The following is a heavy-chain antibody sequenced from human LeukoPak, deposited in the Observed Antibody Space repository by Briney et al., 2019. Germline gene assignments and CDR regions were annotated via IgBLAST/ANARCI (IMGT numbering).Heavy chain of an antibody. D-gene: IGHD6-19*01. V-gene: IGHV1-46*01. Sequence: GSSVKVSCKASGGTFSSYAISWVRQAPGQGLEWMGIINPSGGSTSYAQKFQGRVTMTRDTSTSTVYMELSSLRSEDTAVYYCARGPPPWLHGGFDPWGQGTLVTVSS. CDR2: INPSGGST. CDR1: GGTFSSYA. J-gene: IGHJ5*02. CDR3: ARGPPPWLHGGFDP.